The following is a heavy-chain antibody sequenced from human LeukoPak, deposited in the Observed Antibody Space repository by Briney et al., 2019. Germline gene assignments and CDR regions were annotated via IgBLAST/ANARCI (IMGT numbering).Heavy chain of an antibody. CDR2: ISYDGSNK. J-gene: IGHJ4*02. CDR1: GFTFSSYG. D-gene: IGHD5-18*01. Sequence: HSGGSLRLSCAASGFTFSSYGMHWVRQAPGKGLEWVAVISYDGSNKYYADSVKGRFTISRDNSKNTLYLQMNSLRAEDTAVYYCAKVRGRGYSYDFDYWGQGTLVTVSS. V-gene: IGHV3-30*18. CDR3: AKVRGRGYSYDFDY.